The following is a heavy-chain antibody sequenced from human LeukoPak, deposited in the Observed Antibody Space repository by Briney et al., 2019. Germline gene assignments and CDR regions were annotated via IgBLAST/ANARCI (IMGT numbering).Heavy chain of an antibody. V-gene: IGHV1-69*02. Sequence: SVKVSCKASGGTFSSYTISWVRQVPGQGLEWMGRIIPILGIANYAQKFQGRVTITADKSTSTAYMELSSLRSEDTAVYYCARAGYRQQLVHYFDYWGQGTLVTVSS. CDR1: GGTFSSYT. J-gene: IGHJ4*02. D-gene: IGHD6-13*01. CDR2: IIPILGIA. CDR3: ARAGYRQQLVHYFDY.